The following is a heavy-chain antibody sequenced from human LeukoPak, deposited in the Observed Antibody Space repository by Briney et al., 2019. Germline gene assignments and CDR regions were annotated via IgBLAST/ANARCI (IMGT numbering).Heavy chain of an antibody. J-gene: IGHJ4*02. CDR3: ASLDYFDSSDYGDY. V-gene: IGHV3-23*01. Sequence: PGGSLRLSCAASGFTFNNYAMSWVRRAPGKGLEWVSAISGSGGSTYYADSVKGRFTISRDNSKNTLYRQMNSLRAEDTALYYCASLDYFDSSDYGDYWGQGTLVTVSS. D-gene: IGHD3-22*01. CDR2: ISGSGGST. CDR1: GFTFNNYA.